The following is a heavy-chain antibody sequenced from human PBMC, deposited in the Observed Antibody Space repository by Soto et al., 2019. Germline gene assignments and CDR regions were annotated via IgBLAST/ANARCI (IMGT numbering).Heavy chain of an antibody. V-gene: IGHV4-59*01. J-gene: IGHJ6*02. CDR1: GGSISSYY. CDR3: ARGKIPKLRYYYYYGMDV. Sequence: SETLSLTCTVSGGSISSYYWSWIRQPPGKGLEWIGYIYYSGSTNYNPSLKSRVTISVDTSKNQFSLKLSSVTAADTAVYYCARGKIPKLRYYYYYGMDVWGQGTTVTVSS. D-gene: IGHD1-7*01. CDR2: IYYSGST.